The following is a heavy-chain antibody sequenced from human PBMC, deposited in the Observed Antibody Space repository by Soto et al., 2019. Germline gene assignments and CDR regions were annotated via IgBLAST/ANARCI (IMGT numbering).Heavy chain of an antibody. V-gene: IGHV3-48*03. J-gene: IGHJ4*02. D-gene: IGHD2-15*01. CDR2: VSSTVM. CDR3: VREARGGGYFDY. Sequence: GGSLRLSCAASGFTFSSYEMNWVRQAPGKGLEWVSYVSSTVMYYTDSVKGRFTISRDNARNSLYLQMNSLRAEDTAVYYCVREARGGGYFDYWGPGTPVTVSS. CDR1: GFTFSSYE.